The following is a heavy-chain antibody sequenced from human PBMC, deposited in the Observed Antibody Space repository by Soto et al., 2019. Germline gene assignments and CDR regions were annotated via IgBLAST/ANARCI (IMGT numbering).Heavy chain of an antibody. D-gene: IGHD6-13*01. CDR3: AREGIAAAGTYPSFDY. Sequence: QVQLVQSGAEVKKPGSSVKVSCKASGGTFSSYAISWVRQAPGQGLEWMGGIIPIFGTANYAQKFQGRVTITADESTSTAYMERSSLRSEDTAVYSCAREGIAAAGTYPSFDYWGQGTLVTVSS. V-gene: IGHV1-69*01. CDR2: IIPIFGTA. CDR1: GGTFSSYA. J-gene: IGHJ4*02.